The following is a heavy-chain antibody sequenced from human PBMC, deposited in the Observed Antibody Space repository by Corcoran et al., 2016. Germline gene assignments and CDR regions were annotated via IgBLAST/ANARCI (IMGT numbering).Heavy chain of an antibody. Sequence: QVQLVQSGAEVKKPGSSVKVSCKASGDTFSSYAINWVRQAPGQGLEWMGGIIPIFGTANYAQNFQGRVTINEDESTSTAYMELSSLRSEDTAVYYCAVGKGSVRTISFDYWGQGTLVTVSS. CDR2: IIPIFGTA. CDR3: AVGKGSVRTISFDY. J-gene: IGHJ4*02. CDR1: GDTFSSYA. V-gene: IGHV1-69*01. D-gene: IGHD2-8*01.